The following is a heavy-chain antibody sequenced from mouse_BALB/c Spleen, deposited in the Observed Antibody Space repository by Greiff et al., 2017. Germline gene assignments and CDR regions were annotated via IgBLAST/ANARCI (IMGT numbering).Heavy chain of an antibody. D-gene: IGHD2-3*01. CDR2: ISSGGST. CDR1: GFTFSSYA. CDR3: ADGGFAY. J-gene: IGHJ3*01. V-gene: IGHV5-6-5*01. Sequence: EVQGVESGGGLVKPGGSLKLSCAASGFTFSSYAMSWVRQTPEKRLEWVASISSGGSTYYPDSVKGRFTISRDNARNILYLQMSSLRSEDTAMYYCADGGFAYWGQGTLVTVSA.